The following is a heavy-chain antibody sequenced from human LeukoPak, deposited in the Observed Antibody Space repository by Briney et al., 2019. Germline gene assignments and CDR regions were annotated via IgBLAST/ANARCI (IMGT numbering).Heavy chain of an antibody. CDR2: ISSSGSTI. V-gene: IGHV3-11*01. Sequence: PGGSLRLSYAASGFTFSDYYMSWNRQAPGKGLEWVSYISSSGSTIYYADSVKGRFTISRDNAKNSLYLQMNSLRAEDTALYYCARGVRPYTAMVDFDYWGQGTRVTVSS. CDR1: GFTFSDYY. D-gene: IGHD5-18*01. J-gene: IGHJ4*02. CDR3: ARGVRPYTAMVDFDY.